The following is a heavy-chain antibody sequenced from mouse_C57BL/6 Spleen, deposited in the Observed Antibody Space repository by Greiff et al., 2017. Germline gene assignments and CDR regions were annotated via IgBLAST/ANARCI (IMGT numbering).Heavy chain of an antibody. CDR3: AREDYDRYCYAMDY. Sequence: EVKLQASGPELVKPGASVKISCKASGYSFTDYNMNWVKQSNGKSLEWIGVINPNYGTTSYNQKFNGKATLTVDQSSSTAYMQLNSLPSEDSAVYYCAREDYDRYCYAMDYWGQGTSVTVSS. CDR1: GYSFTDYN. V-gene: IGHV1-39*01. CDR2: INPNYGTT. D-gene: IGHD2-4*01. J-gene: IGHJ4*01.